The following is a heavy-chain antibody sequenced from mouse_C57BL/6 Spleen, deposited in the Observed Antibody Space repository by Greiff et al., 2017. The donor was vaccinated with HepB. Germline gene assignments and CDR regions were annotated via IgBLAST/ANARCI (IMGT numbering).Heavy chain of an antibody. V-gene: IGHV14-2*01. D-gene: IGHD2-4*01. J-gene: IGHJ3*01. CDR3: ARWAGDYDGRAWFAY. CDR2: IDPEDGDT. Sequence: EVQLQQSGAELVKPGASVKLSCTASGFNIKDYYMHWVKQRTEQGLEWIGRIDPEDGDTKYAPNFQGKATITADTSPNTAYLQLSSLTSEDTAVYYCARWAGDYDGRAWFAYWGQGTLVTVSA. CDR1: GFNIKDYY.